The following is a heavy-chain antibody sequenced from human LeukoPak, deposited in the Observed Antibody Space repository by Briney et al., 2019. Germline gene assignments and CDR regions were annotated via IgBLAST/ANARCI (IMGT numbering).Heavy chain of an antibody. CDR1: GFTFSSYG. D-gene: IGHD3-22*01. CDR3: AKTNGYYSD. CDR2: ISGSGGTT. J-gene: IGHJ4*02. V-gene: IGHV3-23*01. Sequence: AGGSLRLSCAASGFTFSSYGVNWVRQAPGKGLEWVSGISGSGGTTYYADSVKGRFTISRDNSKNSLSLQVSSLRAEDTAVYYCAKTNGYYSDWGQGTLVTVSS.